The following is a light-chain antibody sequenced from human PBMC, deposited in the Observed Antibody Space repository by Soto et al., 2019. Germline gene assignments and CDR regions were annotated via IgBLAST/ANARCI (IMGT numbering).Light chain of an antibody. CDR3: QQYNNWGT. Sequence: EIVMTQSPVTLSVSPGERATLSCRARQSVSSNLAWYQQKPGQAPRLLIYGASTRATGIPARFSGSGSGTEFTLTISSLQSEDFAVYYCQQYNNWGTFGQGTKVEIK. CDR2: GAS. J-gene: IGKJ1*01. V-gene: IGKV3-15*01. CDR1: QSVSSN.